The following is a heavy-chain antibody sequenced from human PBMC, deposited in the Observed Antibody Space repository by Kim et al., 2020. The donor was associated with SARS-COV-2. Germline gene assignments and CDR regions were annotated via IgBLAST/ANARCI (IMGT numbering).Heavy chain of an antibody. D-gene: IGHD1-1*01. Sequence: ASVKVSCKASGYTFTSYTLHWVRQAPGQGLEWMGWINVGYGNTRYLQKFQGRVTITRETSASTAYMELSSLRSEDTAVYYCARDGTTRNGGYYFDFWGQGALITVSS. CDR2: INVGYGNT. CDR3: ARDGTTRNGGYYFDF. J-gene: IGHJ4*02. CDR1: GYTFTSYT. V-gene: IGHV1-3*01.